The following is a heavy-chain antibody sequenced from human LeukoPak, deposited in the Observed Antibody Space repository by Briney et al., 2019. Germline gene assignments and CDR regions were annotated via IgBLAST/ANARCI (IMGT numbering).Heavy chain of an antibody. CDR3: ARRSVAGLGFDY. V-gene: IGHV4-59*08. J-gene: IGHJ4*02. CDR2: IYYSGST. CDR1: GGSFSGYY. D-gene: IGHD6-19*01. Sequence: SETLSLTCAVYGGSFSGYYWSWIRQPPGKGLEWIGYIYYSGSTNYNPSLKSRVTISVDTSKNQFSLKLSSVTAADTAVYYCARRSVAGLGFDYWGQGTLVTVSS.